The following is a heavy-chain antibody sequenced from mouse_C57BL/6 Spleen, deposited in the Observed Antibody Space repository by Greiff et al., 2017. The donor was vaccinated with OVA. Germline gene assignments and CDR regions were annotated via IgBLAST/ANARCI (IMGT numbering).Heavy chain of an antibody. J-gene: IGHJ3*01. CDR2: ISSGGDYI. CDR1: GFTFSSYA. Sequence: VQLKESGEGLVKPGGSLKLSCAASGFTFSSYAMSWVRQTPEKSLEWVAYISSGGDYIYYADTVKGRFTISRDNARNTLYLQMSSLESEDTAMYYCTRDDDGYRFAYWGQGTLVTVSA. V-gene: IGHV5-9-1*02. D-gene: IGHD2-3*01. CDR3: TRDDDGYRFAY.